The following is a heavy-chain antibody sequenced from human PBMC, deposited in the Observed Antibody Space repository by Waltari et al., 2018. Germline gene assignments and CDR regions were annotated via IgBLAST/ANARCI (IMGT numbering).Heavy chain of an antibody. D-gene: IGHD2-8*02. CDR2: ITYDGKHK. CDR1: GCSFSGFS. V-gene: IGHV3-30*03. CDR3: ASDPSRLSTPGGYFDN. Sequence: QEQLVESGGGVVQPGKALRLSCSASGCSFSGFSMHWVRQAPGKGLELVAVITYDGKHKDYADAVKGRFTISRDNSKNTVYLQMNILRLQDTAVYYCASDPSRLSTPGGYFDNWGQGTLVTVSS. J-gene: IGHJ4*02.